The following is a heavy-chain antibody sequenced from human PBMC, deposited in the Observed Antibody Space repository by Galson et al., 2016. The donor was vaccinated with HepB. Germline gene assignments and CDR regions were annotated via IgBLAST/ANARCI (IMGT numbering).Heavy chain of an antibody. V-gene: IGHV4-31*03. CDR3: ARDHYDRTIYTRIFDS. J-gene: IGHJ4*02. CDR2: ISHRGSA. CDR1: GGSISSSDYY. Sequence: TLSLTCTVSGGSISSSDYYWSWIRQLPGKGLEWIGYISHRGSAYYNPSLKSRVIMSVDRSKNQFSLRLTSVTAADTAVYYCARDHYDRTIYTRIFDSWGQGTLVTVSS. D-gene: IGHD3-16*01.